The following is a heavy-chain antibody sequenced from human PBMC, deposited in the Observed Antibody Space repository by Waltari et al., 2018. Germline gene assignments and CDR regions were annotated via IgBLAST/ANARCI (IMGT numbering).Heavy chain of an antibody. V-gene: IGHV3-66*02. D-gene: IGHD6-25*01. CDR3: ARDPPGVAAAGPGRG. CDR2: IYSSGST. CDR1: GTTVGINS. Sequence: EVQLVESGGAWVQRGGSLSLSCAASGTTVGINSMSWVRQAPGKCLELISLIYSSGSTYYADSVKGRFTISRDNSKNTLYLQMNSLRSEDTAVYFCARDPPGVAAAGPGRGWGQGTLVTVSS. J-gene: IGHJ4*02.